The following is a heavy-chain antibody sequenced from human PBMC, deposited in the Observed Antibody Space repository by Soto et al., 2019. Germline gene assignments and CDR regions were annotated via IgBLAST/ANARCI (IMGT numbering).Heavy chain of an antibody. D-gene: IGHD3-10*01. CDR3: AKDFYYGSGSYTGSGAFDI. Sequence: EVQLVESGGVVVQPGGSLRLSCAASGFTFDDYTMHWVRQAPGKGLEWVSLISWDGSGTYYADSVKGRFTISRDNGKNSLYLQMNSLRTEDTALYYCAKDFYYGSGSYTGSGAFDIWGQGTMVTVSS. CDR2: ISWDGSGT. V-gene: IGHV3-43*01. J-gene: IGHJ3*02. CDR1: GFTFDDYT.